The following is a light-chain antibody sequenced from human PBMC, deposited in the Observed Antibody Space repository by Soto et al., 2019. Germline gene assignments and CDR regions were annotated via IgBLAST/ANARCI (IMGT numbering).Light chain of an antibody. CDR3: LSFDSSLSVV. V-gene: IGLV1-40*01. Sequence: QSVLTQPPSVSGAPGQRVTISCTGSSSNIGAGYDVHWYQQLPGRAPKLLIYGNTNRPSGVPVRFSGSKSGTSPSLAITGLQAEDEADYYCLSFDSSLSVVFGGGTKLTVL. CDR1: SSNIGAGYD. CDR2: GNT. J-gene: IGLJ2*01.